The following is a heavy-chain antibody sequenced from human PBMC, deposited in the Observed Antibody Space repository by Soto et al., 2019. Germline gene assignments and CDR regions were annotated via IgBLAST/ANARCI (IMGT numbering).Heavy chain of an antibody. D-gene: IGHD2-2*02. CDR1: GYTFTGYY. Sequence: ASVKVSCKASGYTFTGYYMHWVRQAPGQGLEWMGWINPNSGGTNYAQKFQGWVTMTRDTSISTAYMELSRLRSDDTAVYYCAGGGDIVVVPAAISAYYYYGMDVWGQGTTVTV. V-gene: IGHV1-2*04. J-gene: IGHJ6*02. CDR3: AGGGDIVVVPAAISAYYYYGMDV. CDR2: INPNSGGT.